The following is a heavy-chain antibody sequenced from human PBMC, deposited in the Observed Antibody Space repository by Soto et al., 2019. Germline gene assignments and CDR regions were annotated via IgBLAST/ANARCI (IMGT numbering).Heavy chain of an antibody. D-gene: IGHD3-9*01. Sequence: PGGSLRLSCAASGFTFSSYAMSWVRQAPGKGLEWVSAISGSGGSTYYADSVKGRFTISRDNSKNTLYLQMNSLRAEDTAVYYCAKVNYDILTALDAFDIWGQGTMVTVAS. CDR1: GFTFSSYA. V-gene: IGHV3-23*01. J-gene: IGHJ3*02. CDR3: AKVNYDILTALDAFDI. CDR2: ISGSGGST.